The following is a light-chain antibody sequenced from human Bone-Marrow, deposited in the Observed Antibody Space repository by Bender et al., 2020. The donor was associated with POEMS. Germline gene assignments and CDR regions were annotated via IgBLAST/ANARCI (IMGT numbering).Light chain of an antibody. J-gene: IGLJ3*02. V-gene: IGLV3-10*01. CDR1: VLAKRF. CDR3: HSPDSVDHRPV. CDR2: EDK. Sequence: SFELTQPSSVSGSPGQTASITCSGDVLAKRFDRWFQQKSGQAPVMVIFEDKRRPSGIPDRFSGSSSGTMATLTISGAQVEDEADYYCHSPDSVDHRPVFGGGTKLTVL.